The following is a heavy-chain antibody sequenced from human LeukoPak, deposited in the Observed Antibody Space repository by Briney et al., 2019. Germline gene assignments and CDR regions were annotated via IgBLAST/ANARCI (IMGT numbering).Heavy chain of an antibody. J-gene: IGHJ4*02. CDR2: ISAYNGNT. CDR1: GYTCTSYG. V-gene: IGHV1-18*01. Sequence: ASVKVSCKASGYTCTSYGISWVRQAPRQGLEWVGWISAYNGNTNYAQKLHGRVTMTTDTSTSTAYMELRSLRSDDTAVYYCARYYDFWSGYPQGLFDYWGQGTLVTVSS. D-gene: IGHD3-3*01. CDR3: ARYYDFWSGYPQGLFDY.